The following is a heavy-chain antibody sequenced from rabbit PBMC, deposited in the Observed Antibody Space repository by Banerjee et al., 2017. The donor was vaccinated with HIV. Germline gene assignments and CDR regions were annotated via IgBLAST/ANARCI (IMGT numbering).Heavy chain of an antibody. Sequence: QEQLEESGGVLVKPGASLTLTCTASGIDFSSYYYMCWVRQAPGKGLEWIGTIYAGSSGSAYYASWVNGRFTISKTSSTTVTLQMTSLTAADTATYFCARDLAGAIGWNFNLWGQGTLVTVS. CDR2: IYAGSSGSA. CDR3: ARDLAGAIGWNFNL. D-gene: IGHD4-1*01. J-gene: IGHJ4*01. V-gene: IGHV1S45*01. CDR1: GIDFSSYYY.